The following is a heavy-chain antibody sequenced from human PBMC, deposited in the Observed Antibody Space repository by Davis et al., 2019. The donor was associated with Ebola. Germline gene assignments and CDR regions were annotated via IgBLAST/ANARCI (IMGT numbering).Heavy chain of an antibody. D-gene: IGHD2-15*01. CDR2: MNPNSGNT. V-gene: IGHV1-8*01. CDR3: ARRLGVSKDTRHDH. CDR1: GYTFTSYD. Sequence: ASVKVSCKASGYTFTSYDINWVRQATEQGLEWMGWMNPNSGNTGYAQKFQGRVTMTRNTSISTAYMEVSSLRSEDTAVYYCARRLGVSKDTRHDHWGQGTLVTVSS. J-gene: IGHJ4*02.